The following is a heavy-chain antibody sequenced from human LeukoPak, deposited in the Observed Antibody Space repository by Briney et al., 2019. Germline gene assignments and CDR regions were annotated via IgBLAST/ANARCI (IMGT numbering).Heavy chain of an antibody. J-gene: IGHJ6*03. CDR2: INSDGSST. Sequence: GGSLRLSCAASGFTFSSYWMHWVRQAPAKGLAWVSRINSDGSSTSYADSVKGRFTISRDNAKNTLYLQMNSLRAEDTAVYYCARVSPTRYYYYYMDVWGKGTTVTISS. CDR1: GFTFSSYW. D-gene: IGHD5-12*01. CDR3: ARVSPTRYYYYYMDV. V-gene: IGHV3-74*01.